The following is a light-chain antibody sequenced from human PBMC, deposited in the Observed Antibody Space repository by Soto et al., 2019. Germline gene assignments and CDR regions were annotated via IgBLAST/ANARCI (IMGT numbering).Light chain of an antibody. CDR3: QHYGSSPWT. V-gene: IGKV3-20*01. CDR2: GAS. CDR1: QSVTSSY. J-gene: IGKJ1*01. Sequence: EIVLTQSPGTLSLSPGEGATLSCRASQSVTSSYLGWYQQKPGQAPRLLIYGASSRATGIPDRFSGSGSGTDFTLTISRLEPEDFAVYYCQHYGSSPWTFGQGTKVEIK.